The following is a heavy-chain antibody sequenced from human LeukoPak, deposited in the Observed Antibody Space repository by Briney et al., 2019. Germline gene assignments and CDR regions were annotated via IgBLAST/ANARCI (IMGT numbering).Heavy chain of an antibody. CDR2: IWYDGSNK. V-gene: IGHV3-33*01. CDR1: RLRFPSYR. CDR3: ARLGGL. Sequence: GGSLRLSCGAPRLRFPSYRVQSVRQAPGKGLEWVAVIWYDGSNKNYADSVKGRFTISRDNSKNMLYLQMNSLRVEDTALSHGARLGGLWGQGTLVTVSS. D-gene: IGHD5-12*01. J-gene: IGHJ4*02.